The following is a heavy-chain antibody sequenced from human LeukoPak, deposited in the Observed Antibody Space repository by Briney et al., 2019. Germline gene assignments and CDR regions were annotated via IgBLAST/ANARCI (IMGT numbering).Heavy chain of an antibody. CDR1: GGTFSSYA. J-gene: IGHJ4*02. D-gene: IGHD3-22*01. V-gene: IGHV1-69*04. CDR3: AREEYYDSSGYYIDY. CDR2: IIPILGIA. Sequence: PVASVEVSCKASGGTFSSYAISWVRQAPGQGLEWMGRIIPILGIANYAQKFQGRVTITADKSTSTAYMELSSLRSEDTAVYYCAREEYYDSSGYYIDYWGQGTLVTVSS.